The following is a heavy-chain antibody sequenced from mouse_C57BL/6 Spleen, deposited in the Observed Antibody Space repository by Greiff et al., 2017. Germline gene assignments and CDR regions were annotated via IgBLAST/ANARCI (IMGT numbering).Heavy chain of an antibody. D-gene: IGHD1-1*01. CDR3: ARVVATRFDY. CDR1: GYTFTSYW. J-gene: IGHJ2*01. V-gene: IGHV1-52*01. Sequence: QVQLQQPGAELVRSGSSVKLSCKASGYTFTSYWMHWVKQRPIQGLEWIGNIDPSDSETHYNQKFKDKATLTVDKSSSTAYMQLSSLTSEDSAVYYCARVVATRFDYWGQGTTLTVSS. CDR2: IDPSDSET.